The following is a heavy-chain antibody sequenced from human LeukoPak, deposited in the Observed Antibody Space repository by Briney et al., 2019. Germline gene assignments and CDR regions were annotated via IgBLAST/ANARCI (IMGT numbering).Heavy chain of an antibody. V-gene: IGHV3-74*01. J-gene: IGHJ4*02. D-gene: IGHD3-3*01. Sequence: GGSLRLSCAVSGFTFSTYWMHWVRQAPGKGLVWVSRINTDGTTTTYADSVKGRFTISRDNSKNTLYLQVNSLRAEDTAVYYCAKVYYDLWSGPYYFDYWGQGTLVTVSS. CDR1: GFTFSTYW. CDR2: INTDGTTT. CDR3: AKVYYDLWSGPYYFDY.